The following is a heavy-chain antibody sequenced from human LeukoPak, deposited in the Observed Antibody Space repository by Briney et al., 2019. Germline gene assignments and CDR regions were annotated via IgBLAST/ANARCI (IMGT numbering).Heavy chain of an antibody. CDR2: IRTKAYGGTT. J-gene: IGHJ4*02. Sequence: GGSLRLSCTASGFTFGDYAMSWVRQAPGKGLEWIGFIRTKAYGGTTEYAASVKGRFTISRDDSKSIAYLQMNGLKTEDTAVYYCTRGGPGDYWGQGTLVTVSS. V-gene: IGHV3-49*04. CDR3: TRGGPGDY. D-gene: IGHD3-10*01. CDR1: GFTFGDYA.